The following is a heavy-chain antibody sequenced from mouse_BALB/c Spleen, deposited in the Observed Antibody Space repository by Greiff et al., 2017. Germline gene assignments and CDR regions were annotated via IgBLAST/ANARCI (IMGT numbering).Heavy chain of an antibody. Sequence: QVQLQQPGAELVKPGASVKLSCKASGYTFTSYWMHWVKQRPGQGLEWIGEIDPSDSYTNYNQKFKGKATLTVDKSSSTAYMQLSSLTSEDSAVYYCATARATGAMDYWGQGTSVTVSS. J-gene: IGHJ4*01. CDR2: IDPSDSYT. CDR3: ATARATGAMDY. CDR1: GYTFTSYW. V-gene: IGHV1-69*02. D-gene: IGHD3-1*01.